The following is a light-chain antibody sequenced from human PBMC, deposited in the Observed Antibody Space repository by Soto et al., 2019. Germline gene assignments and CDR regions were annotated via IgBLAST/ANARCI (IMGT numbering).Light chain of an antibody. CDR1: QSISSW. J-gene: IGKJ1*01. Sequence: DIQMTQSPSTLSASVGDRVTITCRASQSISSWLAWYQQKPGKAPKLLIYDASSLESGVPSRFSGSGSGTEFTLTISSLPPDDFATYYCQQYNRRWTFGQGTKVEIK. CDR3: QQYNRRWT. V-gene: IGKV1-5*01. CDR2: DAS.